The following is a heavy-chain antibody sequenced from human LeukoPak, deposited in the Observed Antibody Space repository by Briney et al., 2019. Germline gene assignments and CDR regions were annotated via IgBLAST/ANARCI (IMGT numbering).Heavy chain of an antibody. CDR2: IYYSGST. Sequence: PSETLSLTCTVSGGSISSSSYYWGWIRQPPGKGLEWIGSIYYSGSTYYNPSLKSRVTISVDTSKNQFSLKLSSVTAADTAVYYCARGGYDYVWGSYSPNDAFDIWGQGTMVTVSS. V-gene: IGHV4-39*07. CDR3: ARGGYDYVWGSYSPNDAFDI. D-gene: IGHD3-16*01. CDR1: GGSISSSSYY. J-gene: IGHJ3*02.